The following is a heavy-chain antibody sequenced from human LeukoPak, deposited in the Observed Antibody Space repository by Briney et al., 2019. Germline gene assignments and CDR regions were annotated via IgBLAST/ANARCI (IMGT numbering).Heavy chain of an antibody. Sequence: PGGSLRLSCAASGFTVSSNYMSRVRQAPGKGLAWVSAISGSGGTTFYADSVKGRFTISRDNSKNTLSLQMNSLRAEDTAVYYCAKRGSGSTGFDYWGQGTLVTASS. CDR2: ISGSGGTT. CDR1: GFTVSSNY. CDR3: AKRGSGSTGFDY. J-gene: IGHJ4*02. D-gene: IGHD6-13*01. V-gene: IGHV3-23*01.